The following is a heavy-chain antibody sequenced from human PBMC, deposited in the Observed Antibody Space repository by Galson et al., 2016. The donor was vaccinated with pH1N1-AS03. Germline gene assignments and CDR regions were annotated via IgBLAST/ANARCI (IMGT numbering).Heavy chain of an antibody. CDR2: INPNNGVT. V-gene: IGHV1-2*04. D-gene: IGHD2-2*01. CDR3: ARDPRGPCTSATCPTTYYFGMDV. J-gene: IGHJ6*02. Sequence: SVKVSCKASGYIFTNFHVHWVRQAPGQGLEWMGWINPNNGVTNYAQKFEAWVTMTRDTSVSTAYMELYGLKSDDTAVYYCARDPRGPCTSATCPTTYYFGMDVWGQGTTVIVSS. CDR1: GYIFTNFH.